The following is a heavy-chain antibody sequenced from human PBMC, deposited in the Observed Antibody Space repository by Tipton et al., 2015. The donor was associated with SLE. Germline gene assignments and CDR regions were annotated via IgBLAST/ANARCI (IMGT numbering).Heavy chain of an antibody. CDR3: AKLVGATRAFDI. CDR2: ISWNRGSI. V-gene: IGHV3-9*01. Sequence: RSLRLSCAASGFTFDDYAMHWVRHAPGKGLEGVSGISWNRGSIGYTDSVKGRFTISRDNAKNSLYLQMNSRRAVDTALYYCAKLVGATRAFDIWGQGTMVTVSS. CDR1: GFTFDDYA. D-gene: IGHD1-26*01. J-gene: IGHJ3*02.